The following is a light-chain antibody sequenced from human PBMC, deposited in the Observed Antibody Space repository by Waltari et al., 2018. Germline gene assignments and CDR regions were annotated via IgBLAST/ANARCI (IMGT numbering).Light chain of an antibody. CDR1: QSVISRY. V-gene: IGKV3-20*01. J-gene: IGKJ1*01. CDR2: ATS. Sequence: DIVLTQSPGTLSLSPGERATLSCRASQSVISRYLAWYQQKPGQAPRLLIYATSSRATCIPDRFSGSGSGTDFTLTISRLEPEDIAMYYCQQYVTSRTFGQGTKVEIE. CDR3: QQYVTSRT.